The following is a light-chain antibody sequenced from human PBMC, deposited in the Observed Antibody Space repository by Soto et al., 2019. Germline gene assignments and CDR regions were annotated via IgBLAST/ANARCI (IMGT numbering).Light chain of an antibody. CDR1: QSVSSY. J-gene: IGKJ3*01. V-gene: IGKV3-11*01. Sequence: EIVLTQSPATLSLSPGERATLSCRASQSVSSYLAWYQQKPGQAPRRLIYDASSRATGIPARFSGSGSGTDFTLTISSLEPEDFAVYYCQQRSNWPAVTFGPGTKVDI. CDR2: DAS. CDR3: QQRSNWPAVT.